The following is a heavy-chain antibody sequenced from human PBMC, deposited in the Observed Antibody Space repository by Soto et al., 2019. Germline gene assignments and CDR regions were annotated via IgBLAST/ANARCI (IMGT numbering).Heavy chain of an antibody. CDR3: ARVRGRLLRFDP. D-gene: IGHD2-15*01. CDR1: GGTISSVDYY. CDR2: VYYSGST. V-gene: IGHV4-30-4*01. J-gene: IGHJ5*02. Sequence: SETLCLTCTVSGGTISSVDYYWSWIRQPPGKGLEWIGYVYYSGSTNYNPSLKSRVTISVDTSKNQFSLKLSSVTAADTAVYYCARVRGRLLRFDPWGQGTLVTVSS.